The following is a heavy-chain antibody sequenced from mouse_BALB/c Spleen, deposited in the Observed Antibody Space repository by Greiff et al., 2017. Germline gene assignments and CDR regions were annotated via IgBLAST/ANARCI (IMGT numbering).Heavy chain of an antibody. Sequence: EVKLVESGGGLVQPGGSLRLSCATSGFTFTDYYMSWVRQPPGKALEWLGFIRNKANGYTTEYSASVKGRFTISRDNSQSILYLQMNTLRAEDSATYYCARDPGAMDYWGQGTSVTVSS. CDR2: IRNKANGYTT. CDR1: GFTFTDYY. J-gene: IGHJ4*01. V-gene: IGHV7-3*02. CDR3: ARDPGAMDY.